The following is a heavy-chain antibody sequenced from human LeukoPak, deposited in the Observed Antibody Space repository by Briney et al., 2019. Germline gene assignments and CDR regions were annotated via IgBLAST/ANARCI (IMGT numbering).Heavy chain of an antibody. Sequence: GGSLRLSCAASGFTFSSYSMNWVRQAPGKGLEWVSSISSSSSSYIYYADSVKGRFTISRDNAKNSLYLQMNSLRAGDTAVYYCARERPYYYGMDVWGQGTTVTVSS. CDR3: ARERPYYYGMDV. J-gene: IGHJ6*02. CDR1: GFTFSSYS. V-gene: IGHV3-21*01. CDR2: ISSSSSSYI.